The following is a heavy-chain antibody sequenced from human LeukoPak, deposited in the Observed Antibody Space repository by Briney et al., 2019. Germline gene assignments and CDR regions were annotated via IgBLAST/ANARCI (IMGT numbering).Heavy chain of an antibody. Sequence: GGSLRLSCAASGFTFSSYGMHWVRQAPGKGLEWVAVISYDGSNKYYADSVKGRFTISRDNSKNTLYLQMNSLRAEDTAVYYCARVTRGYYSDYWGQGTLVTVSS. CDR1: GFTFSSYG. J-gene: IGHJ4*02. CDR2: ISYDGSNK. D-gene: IGHD3-3*01. CDR3: ARVTRGYYSDY. V-gene: IGHV3-30*03.